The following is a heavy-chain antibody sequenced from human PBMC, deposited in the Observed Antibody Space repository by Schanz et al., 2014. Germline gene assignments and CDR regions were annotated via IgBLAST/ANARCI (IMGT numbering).Heavy chain of an antibody. D-gene: IGHD3-9*01. V-gene: IGHV3-30*03. CDR3: ARDIFDVPLFYFDY. J-gene: IGHJ4*02. CDR2: ISYDGSEK. CDR1: GLTFTSNV. Sequence: QLVESGGAVVQPGGSLRLSCSVSGLTFTSNVIHWVRQAPGKGLEWVAVISYDGSEKYYGDSVTGRFTISRDNSKKTAYLQMNDLRIEDTAVYYCARDIFDVPLFYFDYWGQGTLVTVSS.